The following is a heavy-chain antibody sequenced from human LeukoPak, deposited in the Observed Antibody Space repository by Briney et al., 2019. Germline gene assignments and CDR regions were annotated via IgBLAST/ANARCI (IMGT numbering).Heavy chain of an antibody. V-gene: IGHV4-34*01. CDR1: GGSFSGYY. D-gene: IGHD2-2*01. CDR2: INHSGST. CDR3: ARGLHCSSTSCLYYFDY. Sequence: SETLSLTCVVYGGSFSGYYWSWIRQPPGKGLEWIGEINHSGSTNYNPSLKSRVTISVDTSKNQFSLKLSSVTAADTAVHYCARGLHCSSTSCLYYFDYWGQGTLVTVSS. J-gene: IGHJ4*02.